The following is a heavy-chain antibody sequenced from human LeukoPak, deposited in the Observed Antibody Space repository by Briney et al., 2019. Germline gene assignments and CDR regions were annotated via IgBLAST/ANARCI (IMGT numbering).Heavy chain of an antibody. CDR1: GFTFTTYA. Sequence: GGSLRLSCAASGFTFTTYAMSWVRQAPGKGLEWVSGISCLGDNTYYVDSVKGRFTISRDNAKNTQYLQINSLRVEDTAVYYCARSLRSPRYCIDDTCYFDYWGQGTLVTVSS. J-gene: IGHJ4*02. V-gene: IGHV3-23*01. D-gene: IGHD2-15*01. CDR2: ISCLGDNT. CDR3: ARSLRSPRYCIDDTCYFDY.